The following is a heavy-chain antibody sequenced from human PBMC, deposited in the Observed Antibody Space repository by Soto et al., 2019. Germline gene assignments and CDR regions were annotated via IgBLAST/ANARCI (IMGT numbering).Heavy chain of an antibody. J-gene: IGHJ6*03. D-gene: IGHD1-1*01. V-gene: IGHV4-31*03. Sequence: NPSETLSLTCTVSGGSISSGVYYWSWIRQHPGKGLEWIGYIYYSGSTYYNPSLKSRVTISVDTSKNQFSLKLSSVTAADTAVYYCARPGYFGHYMDVRGKGTTVTLSS. CDR1: GGSISSGVYY. CDR2: IYYSGST. CDR3: ARPGYFGHYMDV.